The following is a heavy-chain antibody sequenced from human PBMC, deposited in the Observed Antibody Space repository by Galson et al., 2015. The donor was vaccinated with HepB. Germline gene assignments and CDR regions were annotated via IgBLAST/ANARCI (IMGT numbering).Heavy chain of an antibody. CDR2: INPKSGGT. CDR1: GYTFTGYY. CDR3: ARGEDLIVVVPATMDY. V-gene: IGHV1-2*06. D-gene: IGHD2-15*01. J-gene: IGHJ4*02. Sequence: QSGAEVKKPGESLKISCKASGYTFTGYYIQWVRQAPGQGLEWVGLINPKSGGTKFAQKFQGRVTMTRDSSISTAYIELRSLRSDDTAIYYCARGEDLIVVVPATMDYWGQGTVVTVSS.